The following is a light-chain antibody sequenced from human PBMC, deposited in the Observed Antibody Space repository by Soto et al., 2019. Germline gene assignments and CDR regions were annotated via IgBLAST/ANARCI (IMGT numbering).Light chain of an antibody. CDR3: SSYTSSSRV. Sequence: QSVLTQPASVSGSPGQSITISCTGTSSDVGGYIYVSWYQQHPGKAPKLMIYDVSNRPSGVSNRFSGSKSGNTASLTISGIQAEDEADYYCSSYTSSSRVFGTGTKVTVL. CDR2: DVS. V-gene: IGLV2-14*01. CDR1: SSDVGGYIY. J-gene: IGLJ1*01.